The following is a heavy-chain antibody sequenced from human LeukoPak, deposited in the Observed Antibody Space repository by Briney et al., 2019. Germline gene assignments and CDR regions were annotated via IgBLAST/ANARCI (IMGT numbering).Heavy chain of an antibody. Sequence: SETLSLTCTVSGGSISNFYWTWTRQSPGKGLEWIGYISYSGTTKHNPSLKSRVTISVDTSKNQFSLKLSSVTAADTAVYYCATQRIAVAPFDYWGQGTLVTVSS. J-gene: IGHJ4*02. CDR3: ATQRIAVAPFDY. CDR1: GGSISNFY. CDR2: ISYSGTT. V-gene: IGHV4-59*08. D-gene: IGHD6-19*01.